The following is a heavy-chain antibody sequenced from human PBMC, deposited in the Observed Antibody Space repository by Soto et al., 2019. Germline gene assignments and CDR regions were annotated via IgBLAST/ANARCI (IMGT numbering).Heavy chain of an antibody. D-gene: IGHD1-26*01. CDR3: VKKPLELQMFDY. Sequence: HPGGSLRLSCSASGFIFRNYAMHWVRQAPGQGLEYVAFISNNGGTTYYTDSVRGRYTISRDNSKNILYLQMSSLRPADTATYYCVKKPLELQMFDYWGQGTLVTVSS. V-gene: IGHV3-64D*08. J-gene: IGHJ4*02. CDR2: ISNNGGTT. CDR1: GFIFRNYA.